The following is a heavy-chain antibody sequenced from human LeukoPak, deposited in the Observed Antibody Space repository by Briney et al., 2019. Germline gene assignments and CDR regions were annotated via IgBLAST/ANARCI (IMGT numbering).Heavy chain of an antibody. Sequence: ASVKVSCKASGYTFTGHYMHWVRQAPGQGLEWVGRINPNSGGAHYAQKFQGRVTMTRDTSINTAYMGLSRLRSDDTAVYYCARDIVEVTAALFWFDLWGQGTLVTVSS. V-gene: IGHV1-2*06. CDR2: INPNSGGA. D-gene: IGHD2-2*01. CDR3: ARDIVEVTAALFWFDL. CDR1: GYTFTGHY. J-gene: IGHJ5*02.